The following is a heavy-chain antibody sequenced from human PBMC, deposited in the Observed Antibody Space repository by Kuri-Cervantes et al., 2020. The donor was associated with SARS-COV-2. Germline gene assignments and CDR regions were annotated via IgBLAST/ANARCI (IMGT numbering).Heavy chain of an antibody. V-gene: IGHV4-34*01. J-gene: IGHJ6*03. D-gene: IGHD3-9*01. Sequence: SETLSLTCAVYGGSFSGYYWSWIRQPPGKGLEWIGEINHSGSTTYNPSLKSRVTISVDTSKHQFSLKLGSVTAGDTAVYYGAREGGEEGSDYDILTGYLGAAYYYYYMDVWGKGTTVTVSS. CDR3: AREGGEEGSDYDILTGYLGAAYYYYYMDV. CDR1: GGSFSGYY. CDR2: INHSGST.